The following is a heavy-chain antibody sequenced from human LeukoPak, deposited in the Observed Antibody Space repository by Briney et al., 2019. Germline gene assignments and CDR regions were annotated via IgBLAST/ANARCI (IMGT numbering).Heavy chain of an antibody. J-gene: IGHJ6*02. CDR1: GGSISSYY. CDR2: IYTSGST. D-gene: IGHD6-19*01. CDR3: ARAGSRAVAGPYYYYGMDV. V-gene: IGHV4-4*07. Sequence: PSETLSLTCTVSGGSISSYYWSWIRQPAGKGLEWIGRIYTSGSTNYNPSLKSRVTMSVDTSKNQFSLKLSSVTAADTAVYYCARAGSRAVAGPYYYYGMDVWGQGTTVTVSS.